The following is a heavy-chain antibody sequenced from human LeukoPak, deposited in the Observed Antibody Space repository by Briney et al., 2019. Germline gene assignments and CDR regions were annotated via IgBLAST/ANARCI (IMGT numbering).Heavy chain of an antibody. J-gene: IGHJ5*02. Sequence: PSETLSLTCTVSGGSISSGSYYWSWIRQPPGKGLEWIGYIYYSGSTNYNPSLKSRVTISVDTSKNQFSLKLSSVTAADTAVYYCAREGRYGWYPPWFDPWGQGTLVTVSS. CDR3: AREGRYGWYPPWFDP. V-gene: IGHV4-61*01. CDR2: IYYSGST. CDR1: GGSISSGSYY. D-gene: IGHD6-19*01.